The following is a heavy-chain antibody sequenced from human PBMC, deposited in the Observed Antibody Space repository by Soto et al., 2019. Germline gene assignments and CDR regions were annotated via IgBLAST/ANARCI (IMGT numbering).Heavy chain of an antibody. Sequence: GGSLRLSCAASGFTFSGYYMSWIRHAPGKGLDWVAYISSSSRTTKYGDSVKGRFTISRDNAKNSLFLQMNSLGGEDTAVYYCARDVYRYSSSSPEDVWGQGTTVTVSS. CDR1: GFTFSGYY. J-gene: IGHJ6*02. CDR3: ARDVYRYSSSSPEDV. V-gene: IGHV3-11*06. D-gene: IGHD6-6*01. CDR2: ISSSSRTT.